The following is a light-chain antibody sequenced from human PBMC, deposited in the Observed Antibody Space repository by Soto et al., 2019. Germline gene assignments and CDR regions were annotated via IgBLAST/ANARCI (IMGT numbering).Light chain of an antibody. J-gene: IGLJ2*01. CDR3: CSYAGSHTVL. CDR2: DVS. Sequence: QSALTQPRSVSGSPRQSVTISCAGTSSDVGGYNYVSWYQHHPGKAPKLMIFDVSERPSGVPDRFSGSKSGNTASLTISGLQAEDEAAYYCCSYAGSHTVLFGGGTQLTVL. V-gene: IGLV2-11*01. CDR1: SSDVGGYNY.